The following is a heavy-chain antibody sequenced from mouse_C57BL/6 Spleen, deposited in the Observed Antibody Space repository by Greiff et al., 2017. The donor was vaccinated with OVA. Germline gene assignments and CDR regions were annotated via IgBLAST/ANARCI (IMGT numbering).Heavy chain of an antibody. CDR2: IDPETGGT. V-gene: IGHV1-15*01. CDR3: TREGNYYGSSDFDY. J-gene: IGHJ2*01. D-gene: IGHD1-1*01. Sequence: QVQLQQSGAELVRPGASVTLSCKASGYTFTDYEMHWVKQTPVHGLEWIGAIDPETGGTAYNQKFKGKAILTADKSSSTAYMELRSLTSEDSAVYYCTREGNYYGSSDFDYWGQGTTLTVSS. CDR1: GYTFTDYE.